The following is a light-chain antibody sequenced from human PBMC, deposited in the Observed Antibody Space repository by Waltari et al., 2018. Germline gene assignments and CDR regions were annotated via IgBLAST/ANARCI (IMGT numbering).Light chain of an antibody. J-gene: IGLJ2*01. CDR2: EVT. CDR1: SNDVGNSKH. Sequence: QPALTQPASVSGSPGQSITISCTGTSNDVGNSKHVCWYQQHPGKAPKPIISEVTARPSGVSDRCSGSKSGNTASLTISGLQAEDEADYYCSAYTSWSTVIFGGGTKLAVL. CDR3: SAYTSWSTVI. V-gene: IGLV2-14*02.